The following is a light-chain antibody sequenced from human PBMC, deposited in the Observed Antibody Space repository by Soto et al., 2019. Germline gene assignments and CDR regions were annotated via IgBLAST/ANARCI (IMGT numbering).Light chain of an antibody. Sequence: EIVLTQSPGTLPLSPGERATLSCRASQSVNSDYLAWYQQKPGQAPRLLIYETSNKATGIPDRFSGSGSGTDFALTISRLEPEDFAVYYCQQYGSSPRYIFGQGTKLEIK. CDR1: QSVNSDY. CDR2: ETS. J-gene: IGKJ2*01. V-gene: IGKV3-20*01. CDR3: QQYGSSPRYI.